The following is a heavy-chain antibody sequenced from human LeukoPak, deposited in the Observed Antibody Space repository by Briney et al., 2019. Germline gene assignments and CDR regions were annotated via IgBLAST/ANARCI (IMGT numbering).Heavy chain of an antibody. V-gene: IGHV5-51*01. Sequence: GESLKTSCKGSGYSFTSYWIGWVRQMPGKGLEWMGIIYPGDSDTRYSPSFQGQVTISADKSISTAYLQWSSLKASDTAMYYCARHYYGSGSRRYGMDVWGQGTTVTVSS. D-gene: IGHD3-10*01. CDR2: IYPGDSDT. J-gene: IGHJ6*02. CDR3: ARHYYGSGSRRYGMDV. CDR1: GYSFTSYW.